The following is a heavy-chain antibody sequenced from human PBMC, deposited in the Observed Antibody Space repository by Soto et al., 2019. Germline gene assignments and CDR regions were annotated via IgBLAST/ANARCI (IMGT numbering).Heavy chain of an antibody. J-gene: IGHJ5*02. Sequence: ASVKVSCKASGYTFTSYAMHWVRQAPGQRLEWMGWINAGNGNTKYSQKFQGRVTITRDTSASTAYMELSSLRSEDTAVYYCARLIGYYSSGPWWFDPWGQGTLVTVSS. D-gene: IGHD3-22*01. CDR2: INAGNGNT. CDR1: GYTFTSYA. V-gene: IGHV1-3*01. CDR3: ARLIGYYSSGPWWFDP.